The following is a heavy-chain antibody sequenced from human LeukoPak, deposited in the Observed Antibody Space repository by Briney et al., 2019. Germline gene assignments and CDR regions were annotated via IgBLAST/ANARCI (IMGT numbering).Heavy chain of an antibody. Sequence: SETLSLTCTVSGGSISSSSYYWGWIRQPPGKGLEWIGSIYYSGSTYYDPSLKSRVTISVDTSKNQFSLKLSSVTAADTAVYYCARQVISYYTIDYWGQGTLVTVSS. CDR3: ARQVISYYTIDY. CDR2: IYYSGST. J-gene: IGHJ4*02. CDR1: GGSISSSSYY. D-gene: IGHD3-22*01. V-gene: IGHV4-39*01.